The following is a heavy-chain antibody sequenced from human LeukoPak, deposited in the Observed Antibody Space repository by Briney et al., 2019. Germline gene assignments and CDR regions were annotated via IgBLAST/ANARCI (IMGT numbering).Heavy chain of an antibody. CDR2: IIPMFDIT. Sequence: ASVKVRYTASGGTFSSYGVSWVRQAPGQRLEWLGRIIPMFDITNYAQKFQGRVTVTADKATNTAYMELSSLISEDTAVYYCARDSSAAGSGGLFDPWGQGTQVTVSS. D-gene: IGHD6-13*01. CDR1: GGTFSSYG. J-gene: IGHJ5*02. CDR3: ARDSSAAGSGGLFDP. V-gene: IGHV1-69*04.